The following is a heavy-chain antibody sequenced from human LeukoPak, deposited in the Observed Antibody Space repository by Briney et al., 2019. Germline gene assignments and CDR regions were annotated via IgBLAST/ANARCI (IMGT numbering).Heavy chain of an antibody. CDR1: GFTFSNYA. Sequence: PEGSLRLSCAASGFTFSNYAMTWVRQAPGKGLEWVSAISGSGGSTYYADSVKGRFTISRDNSKNTLYLQMNSLRAEDTAVYYCAKDSVAAFDYWGQGTLVTVSS. D-gene: IGHD6-19*01. J-gene: IGHJ4*02. V-gene: IGHV3-23*01. CDR3: AKDSVAAFDY. CDR2: ISGSGGST.